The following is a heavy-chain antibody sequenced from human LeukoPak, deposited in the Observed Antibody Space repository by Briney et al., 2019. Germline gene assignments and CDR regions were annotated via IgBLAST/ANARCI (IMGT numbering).Heavy chain of an antibody. CDR3: AKDRDYEIRGWFDP. CDR2: TSYDGNTN. CDR1: GFTFSNYG. D-gene: IGHD3-9*01. V-gene: IGHV3-30*18. J-gene: IGHJ5*02. Sequence: GRSLRLSCAGSGFTFSNYGMHWVRQAPGKGLERVAVTSYDGNTNYYADSVRGRFTISRDNSKNTLYLQMNSLRPDDTAIYYCAKDRDYEIRGWFDPWGQGTLVTVSS.